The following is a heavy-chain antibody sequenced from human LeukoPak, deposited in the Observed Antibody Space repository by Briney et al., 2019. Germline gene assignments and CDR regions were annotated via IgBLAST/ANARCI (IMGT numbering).Heavy chain of an antibody. CDR1: GGSISSYY. CDR2: IYTSGST. CDR3: AREVKGLLWFGESLAFDI. J-gene: IGHJ3*02. D-gene: IGHD3-10*01. Sequence: SETLSLTCTVSGGSISSYYWSWIRQPAGKGLEWIGRIYTSGSTNYNPSLKSRVTMSVDTSKNQFSLKLCSVTAADTAVYYCAREVKGLLWFGESLAFDIWGQGTMVTVSS. V-gene: IGHV4-4*07.